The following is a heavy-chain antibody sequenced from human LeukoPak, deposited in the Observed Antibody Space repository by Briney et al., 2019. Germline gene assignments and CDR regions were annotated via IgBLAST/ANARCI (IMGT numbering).Heavy chain of an antibody. J-gene: IGHJ5*02. CDR1: GGSISSYY. V-gene: IGHV4-59*01. CDR3: ARVSAITMVRGVPKTNWFDP. D-gene: IGHD3-10*01. Sequence: MASETLSLTCTVSGGSISSYYWSWIRQPPGKGLEWIGYIYYSGSTNYNPSLKSRVTISVDTSKNQFSLKLSSVTAADTAVYYCARVSAITMVRGVPKTNWFDPWGQGTLVTVSS. CDR2: IYYSGST.